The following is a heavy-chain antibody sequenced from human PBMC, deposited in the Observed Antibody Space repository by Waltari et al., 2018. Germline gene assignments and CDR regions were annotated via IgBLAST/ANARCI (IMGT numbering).Heavy chain of an antibody. V-gene: IGHV4-4*07. CDR2: IYTSGST. D-gene: IGHD2-15*01. CDR1: GGSISSYY. Sequence: QVQLQESGPGLVKPSETLSLTCTVSGGSISSYYWSWIRQPAGKGLEWIGRIYTSGSTNYNPSLKSRVTMSVDTSKTQFSLKLSSVTAADTAVYYCARGLDIVVVVAATPFDYWGQGTLVTVSS. J-gene: IGHJ4*02. CDR3: ARGLDIVVVVAATPFDY.